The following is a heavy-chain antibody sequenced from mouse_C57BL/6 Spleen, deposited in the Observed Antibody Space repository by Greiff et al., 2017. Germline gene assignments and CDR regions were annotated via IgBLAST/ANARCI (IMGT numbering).Heavy chain of an antibody. CDR2: IDPNSGGT. V-gene: IGHV1-72*01. J-gene: IGHJ4*01. CDR1: GYTFTSYW. D-gene: IGHD1-1*01. Sequence: QVQLQQSGAELVKPGASVKLSCKASGYTFTSYWMHWVKQRPGRGLEWIGRIDPNSGGTKYNEKFKSKDTLTVDKPSSTAYMQLSSLTSEDSAVYYCARRGSTVVGTNYAMGYWGQGTSVTVSS. CDR3: ARRGSTVVGTNYAMGY.